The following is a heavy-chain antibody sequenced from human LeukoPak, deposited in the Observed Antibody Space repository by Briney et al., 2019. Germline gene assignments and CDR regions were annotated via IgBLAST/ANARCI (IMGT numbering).Heavy chain of an antibody. J-gene: IGHJ4*02. CDR3: AILGGYSGSYYDSAFDY. V-gene: IGHV3-64*01. CDR1: GFTFSNYA. D-gene: IGHD1-26*01. Sequence: GGSLRLSCAASGFTFSNYAMHWVRQAPGKGLEYVPAISSNGGSTYYANSVKGRFTISRDNSKNTLYLQMGSLRPEDMAGYYCAILGGYSGSYYDSAFDYWGQGTLVTVSS. CDR2: ISSNGGST.